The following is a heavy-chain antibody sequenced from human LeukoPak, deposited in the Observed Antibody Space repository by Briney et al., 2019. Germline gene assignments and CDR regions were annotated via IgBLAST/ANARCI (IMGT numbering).Heavy chain of an antibody. D-gene: IGHD6-19*01. V-gene: IGHV3-74*01. J-gene: IGHJ4*02. CDR1: AFTFSKDW. Sequence: PGRSLRLSCAAAAFTFSKDWMRWVRQAPGNGLESVSRINTDGTVTTYADSAKGRFTVSRDNADNTMFLQMNSVRDEDTAVYYCATKQWLAPPPDSWGQGTPVSVSS. CDR2: INTDGTVT. CDR3: ATKQWLAPPPDS.